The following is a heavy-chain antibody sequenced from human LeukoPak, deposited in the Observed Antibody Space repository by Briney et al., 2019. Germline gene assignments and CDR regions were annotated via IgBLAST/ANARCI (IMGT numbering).Heavy chain of an antibody. CDR2: ISYDGSNK. CDR1: GFTFSSYA. D-gene: IGHD1-26*01. Sequence: GGSLRLSCAASGFTFSSYAMHWVRQAPGKGLEWVAVISYDGSNKYYADSVKGRFTISRDSSKNTLYLQMNSLRAEDTAVYYCARAHIVGDAFDIWGQGTMVTVSS. CDR3: ARAHIVGDAFDI. V-gene: IGHV3-30-3*01. J-gene: IGHJ3*02.